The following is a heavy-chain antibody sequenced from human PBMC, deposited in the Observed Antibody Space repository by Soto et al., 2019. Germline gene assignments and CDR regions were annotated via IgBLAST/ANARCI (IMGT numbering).Heavy chain of an antibody. V-gene: IGHV1-18*01. Sequence: ASVKVSCKASGYTFTSYGISWVRQAPGQRLEWMGWISAYNGNTNYAQKLQGRVTMTTDTSTSTAYMELRSLRSDDTAVYYCARDAPWQWLKNWFDPWGQGTLVTVSS. CDR2: ISAYNGNT. CDR3: ARDAPWQWLKNWFDP. D-gene: IGHD6-19*01. CDR1: GYTFTSYG. J-gene: IGHJ5*02.